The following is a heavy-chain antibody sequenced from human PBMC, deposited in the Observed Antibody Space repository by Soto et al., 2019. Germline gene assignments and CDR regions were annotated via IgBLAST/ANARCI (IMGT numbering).Heavy chain of an antibody. CDR1: GLTFSSYA. CDR2: ISCNGGRT. Sequence: EVQLVESGGGLVQPGGSLRLSCAASGLTFSSYAMHWVRQAPGQGLEYVSVISCNGGRTYYANSVKGRFTISRDNSKNTLYLQMGSLRAEDMAVYYCARSYCSTASCVTFYYYMDVWGKGTTVTVS. J-gene: IGHJ6*03. CDR3: ARSYCSTASCVTFYYYMDV. D-gene: IGHD2-15*01. V-gene: IGHV3-64*01.